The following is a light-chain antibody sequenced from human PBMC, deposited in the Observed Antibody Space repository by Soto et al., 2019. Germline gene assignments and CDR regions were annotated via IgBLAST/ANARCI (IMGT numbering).Light chain of an antibody. J-gene: IGKJ4*01. CDR3: QQFNAYPLT. CDR1: QGISDY. Sequence: DIQLTQSPSFLSASVGDRVTISCRASQGISDYLAWYQQKPGKAPKLLIYGASTLQSGVPSRFSGSASGTEFTLTLSSLQPEDFATCFSQQFNAYPLTFGGGTKLEIK. V-gene: IGKV1-9*01. CDR2: GAS.